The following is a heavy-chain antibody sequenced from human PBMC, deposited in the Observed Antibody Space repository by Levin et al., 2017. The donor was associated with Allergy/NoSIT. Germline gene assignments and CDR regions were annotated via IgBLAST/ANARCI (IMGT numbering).Heavy chain of an antibody. Sequence: SSETLSLTCTVSGGSLSSHYWSWIRQSPEKGLEWIAYIFHTGSTSYNPSLKSRVTISVDTSKNQFSLKMNSVTAADTAVYYCARGGGWDLGSFDVWGQGTSVTVSS. CDR2: IFHTGST. J-gene: IGHJ3*01. V-gene: IGHV4-59*11. CDR3: ARGGGWDLGSFDV. D-gene: IGHD1-26*01. CDR1: GGSLSSHY.